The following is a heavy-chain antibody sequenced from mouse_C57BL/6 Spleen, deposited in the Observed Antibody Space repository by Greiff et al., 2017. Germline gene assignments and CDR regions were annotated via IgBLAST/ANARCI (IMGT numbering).Heavy chain of an antibody. CDR3: ARPIYYGSSPFAY. J-gene: IGHJ3*01. V-gene: IGHV1-61*01. D-gene: IGHD1-1*01. CDR1: GYTFTSYW. CDR2: IYPSDSET. Sequence: VQLQQPGAELVRPGSSVKLSCKASGYTFTSYWMDWVKQRPGQGLEWIGNIYPSDSETHYNQKFKDKATLTVDKSSSTAYMQLRSLTSEASAVYYCARPIYYGSSPFAYWGQGTLVTVSA.